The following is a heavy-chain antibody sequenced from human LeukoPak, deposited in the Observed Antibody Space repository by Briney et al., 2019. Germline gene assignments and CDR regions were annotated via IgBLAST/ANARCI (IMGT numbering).Heavy chain of an antibody. J-gene: IGHJ4*02. CDR2: ISWNSGSI. CDR1: GFTFDDYA. V-gene: IGHV3-9*01. Sequence: PGGSLRLSCAASGFTFDDYAMHRVRQAPGKGLEWVSGISWNSGSIGYADSVKGRFTISRDNGKNSLYLQMNSLRAEDTALYYCAKDVNYDSSGFFDYWGQGILVTVSS. D-gene: IGHD3-22*01. CDR3: AKDVNYDSSGFFDY.